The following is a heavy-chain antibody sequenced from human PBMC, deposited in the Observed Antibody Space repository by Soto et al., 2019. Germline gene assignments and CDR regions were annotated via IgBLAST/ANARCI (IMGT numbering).Heavy chain of an antibody. Sequence: ASVKVSCKASAGTFSSYAISWVRQAPGQGLEWMGGIIPIFGTANYAQKFQGRVTITADESTSTAYMELSSLRSEDTAVYYCARGSGSYYEYDNWFDPWGQGTLVTVSS. CDR3: ARGSGSYYEYDNWFDP. V-gene: IGHV1-69*13. CDR1: AGTFSSYA. J-gene: IGHJ5*02. D-gene: IGHD1-26*01. CDR2: IIPIFGTA.